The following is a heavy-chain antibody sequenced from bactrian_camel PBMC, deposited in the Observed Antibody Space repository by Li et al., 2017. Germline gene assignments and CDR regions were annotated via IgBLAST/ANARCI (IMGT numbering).Heavy chain of an antibody. V-gene: IGHV3S1*01. CDR1: GGTYSTYR. CDR3: AADSRWVCYSASWSEHHY. Sequence: HVQLVESGGGSVQAGGSLRLSCVASGGTYSTYRSYCMGWFRQAPGKGLEWVSLINSGGGSTYYADSVKGRFTISRDNAKGTLYLQMNSLKPEDTAMYYCAADSRWVCYSASWSEHHYWGQGTQVTVS. CDR2: INSGGGST. J-gene: IGHJ4*01. D-gene: IGHD1*01.